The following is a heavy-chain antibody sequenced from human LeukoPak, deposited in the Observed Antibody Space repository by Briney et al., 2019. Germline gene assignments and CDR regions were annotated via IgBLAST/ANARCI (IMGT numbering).Heavy chain of an antibody. Sequence: PGGSLRLSCAASGFTFSSYGMHWVRQAPGKGLEWVAVIWYDGSNKYYADSVKGRFTISRDNSKNTLYLQMNSLRAEDTAVYYCAREHDDILTGYYQAGYYFDYWGQGTLVTVSS. V-gene: IGHV3-33*01. CDR1: GFTFSSYG. CDR2: IWYDGSNK. CDR3: AREHDDILTGYYQAGYYFDY. J-gene: IGHJ4*02. D-gene: IGHD3-9*01.